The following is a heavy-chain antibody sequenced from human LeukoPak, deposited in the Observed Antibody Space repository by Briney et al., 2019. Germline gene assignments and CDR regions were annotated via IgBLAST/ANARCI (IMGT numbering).Heavy chain of an antibody. CDR1: GGSISSYY. Sequence: SETLSLTCTVSGGSISSYYWSWIRQPPGKGLEWIGYIYYSGSTNYNPSLKSRVTISVDTSKNQFSLKLSSVTAADTAVYYCARQSVAAVIDPWGQGTLVTVSS. CDR3: ARQSVAAVIDP. V-gene: IGHV4-59*08. D-gene: IGHD6-13*01. CDR2: IYYSGST. J-gene: IGHJ5*02.